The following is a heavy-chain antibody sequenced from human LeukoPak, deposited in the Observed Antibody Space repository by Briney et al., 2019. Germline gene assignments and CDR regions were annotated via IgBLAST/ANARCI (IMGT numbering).Heavy chain of an antibody. Sequence: GGSLRLSCAASGFTFRTYEMNWVRQGPGKGLEWVSYISSTGRTMHYADSVKGRFTISRDNAKNSLYLQMNSLSAEDTAVYYCARVALATPYFDYWGQGTLVTVSS. CDR1: GFTFRTYE. CDR3: ARVALATPYFDY. J-gene: IGHJ4*02. V-gene: IGHV3-48*03. D-gene: IGHD5-24*01. CDR2: ISSTGRTM.